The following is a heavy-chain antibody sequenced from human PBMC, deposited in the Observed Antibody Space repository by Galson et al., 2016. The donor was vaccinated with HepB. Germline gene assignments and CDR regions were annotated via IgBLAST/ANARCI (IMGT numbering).Heavy chain of an antibody. CDR3: ARIGRGFTGGNGFDP. D-gene: IGHD2-8*02. V-gene: IGHV3-30*04. CDR2: ITHEGDPI. CDR1: RGSLTGYN. J-gene: IGHJ5*02. Sequence: SLRLSCAASRGSLTGYNVNWVRQGPGQGLHWLAHITHEGDPIYNTDYVRGRFTISRDDSKRTAALQMDSLGPDDTGVYYCARIGRGFTGGNGFDPWSQGTLVIVSS.